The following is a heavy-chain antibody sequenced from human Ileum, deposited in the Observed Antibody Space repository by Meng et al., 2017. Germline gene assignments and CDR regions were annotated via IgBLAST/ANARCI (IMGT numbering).Heavy chain of an antibody. Sequence: ASVKVSCKASGYTFTGYFVHWLRQAPGQGLEWMGWINPNSGYTKYAQKFQGRVTMTWDTSISTAYMELNSLSSDDTAVYYCARVHDNGEYYFDYWGQGTLVTVSS. CDR2: INPNSGYT. V-gene: IGHV1-2*02. D-gene: IGHD4-17*01. CDR1: GYTFTGYF. CDR3: ARVHDNGEYYFDY. J-gene: IGHJ4*02.